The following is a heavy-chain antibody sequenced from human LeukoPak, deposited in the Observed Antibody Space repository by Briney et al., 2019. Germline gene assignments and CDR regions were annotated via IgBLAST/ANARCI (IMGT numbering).Heavy chain of an antibody. CDR2: INNDGSIT. Sequence: GGSLRLSCAASGFTFSSYWMHWVRQGPGEGLVWVSRINNDGSITYCADSVKGRFTISRDNSKNTLYLQMNSLRAEDTAVYYCARGRDYYYYMDVWGKGTTVTVSS. J-gene: IGHJ6*03. CDR3: ARGRDYYYYMDV. CDR1: GFTFSSYW. V-gene: IGHV3-74*01.